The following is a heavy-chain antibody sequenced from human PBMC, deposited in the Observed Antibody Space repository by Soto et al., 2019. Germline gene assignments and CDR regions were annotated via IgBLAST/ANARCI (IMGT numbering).Heavy chain of an antibody. CDR1: GFTFSSYS. D-gene: IGHD5-12*01. Sequence: GGSLRLSCAASGFTFSSYSMNWVRQAPGKVLEWVSSISSSSSYIYYADSVKGRFTISRDNAKNSLYLQMNSLRAEDTAVYYCAREVATIAFDYWGQGTLVTVSS. J-gene: IGHJ4*02. CDR2: ISSSSSYI. V-gene: IGHV3-21*01. CDR3: AREVATIAFDY.